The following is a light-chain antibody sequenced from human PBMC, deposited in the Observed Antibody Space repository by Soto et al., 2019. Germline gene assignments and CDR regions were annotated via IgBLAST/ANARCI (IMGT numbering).Light chain of an antibody. CDR1: QSVSSN. CDR3: HQYNNWPET. Sequence: EIVMTQSPATLSVSQGERATLSCRASQSVSSNLAWYQQKPGQAPRLLIYGASTRATGIPARFSGSGSGTEFTLTISSLQSEAFAVYYCHQYNNWPETFGQGTKVEIK. CDR2: GAS. V-gene: IGKV3D-15*01. J-gene: IGKJ1*01.